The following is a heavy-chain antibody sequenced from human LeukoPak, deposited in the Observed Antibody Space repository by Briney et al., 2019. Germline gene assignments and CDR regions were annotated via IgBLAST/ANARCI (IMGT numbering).Heavy chain of an antibody. CDR1: GGSISSSSYY. D-gene: IGHD3-16*01. CDR2: IYYSGST. V-gene: IGHV4-39*07. CDR3: ARGDMITFGEFDAFDI. J-gene: IGHJ3*02. Sequence: PSETLSLTCTVSGGSISSSSYYWGWIRQPPGKGLEWIGSIYYSGSTYYNPSLKSRVTISVGTSKNQFSLKLSSVTAADTAVYYCARGDMITFGEFDAFDIWGQGTMVTVSS.